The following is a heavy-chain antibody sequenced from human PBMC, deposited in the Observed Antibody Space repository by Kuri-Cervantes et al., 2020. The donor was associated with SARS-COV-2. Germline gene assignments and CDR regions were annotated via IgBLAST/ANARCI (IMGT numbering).Heavy chain of an antibody. CDR3: ERDGAGSTASYYYYYYYMDV. CDR1: GFTFSDYY. CDR2: ISSSGSTI. V-gene: IGHV3-11*04. D-gene: IGHD3-10*01. Sequence: GGSLRLSWAASGFTFSDYYMSWIRQAPGKGLEWVSYISSSGSTIYYADSVKGRFTISRDNAKNSLYLQMNSLRAEDTAVYYCERDGAGSTASYYYYYYYMDVWGKGTTVTVSS. J-gene: IGHJ6*03.